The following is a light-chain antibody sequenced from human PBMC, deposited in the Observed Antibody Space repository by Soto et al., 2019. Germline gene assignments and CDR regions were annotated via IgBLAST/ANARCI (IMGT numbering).Light chain of an antibody. CDR2: EVS. V-gene: IGLV2-14*01. Sequence: QSALTQPASVSGSPGQSITISCTGTSSDVGGYNYVSWYQQHPGKAPKLIIYEVSNRHSGVSNRFSGSKSGNTASLTISGLQAEDEADYYCCSYAGSSTVVFGGGTKLTVL. CDR1: SSDVGGYNY. J-gene: IGLJ2*01. CDR3: CSYAGSSTVV.